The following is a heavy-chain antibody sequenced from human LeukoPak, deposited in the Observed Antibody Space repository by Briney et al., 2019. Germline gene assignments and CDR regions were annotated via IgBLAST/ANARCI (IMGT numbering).Heavy chain of an antibody. CDR3: VREVSAANAGYMDV. CDR1: GGTFSSYA. CDR2: IIPIFGTA. J-gene: IGHJ6*03. V-gene: IGHV1-69*05. Sequence: PVKVSCKASGGTFSSYAISWVRQAPGQGLEWMGGIIPIFGTANYAQNFQGRLTMTTHTSTSTAYLELRSLRSDDTAVYYCVREVSAANAGYMDVWGTGTTVTVSS. D-gene: IGHD6-13*01.